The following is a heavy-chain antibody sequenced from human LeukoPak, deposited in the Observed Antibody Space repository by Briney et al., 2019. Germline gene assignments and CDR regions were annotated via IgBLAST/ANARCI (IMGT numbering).Heavy chain of an antibody. V-gene: IGHV1-24*01. CDR2: FDPEDGET. J-gene: IGHJ4*02. D-gene: IGHD6-13*01. CDR3: ATESWMRSSSWSPLDY. Sequence: VASVKVSCKVSGYTLTELCMYWVRQAPGKGLEWMGGFDPEDGETIYAQKFQGRVTMTEDTSTDTAYMELSSLRSEDTAVYYCATESWMRSSSWSPLDYWGQGTLVTVSS. CDR1: GYTLTELC.